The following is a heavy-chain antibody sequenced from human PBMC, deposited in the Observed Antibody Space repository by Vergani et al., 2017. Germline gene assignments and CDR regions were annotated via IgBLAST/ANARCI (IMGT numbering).Heavy chain of an antibody. CDR3: ARDQGXLLWFGESHDAFDI. J-gene: IGHJ3*02. V-gene: IGHV3-21*01. Sequence: EVQLVESGGGLVKPGGSLRLSCAASGFTFSSYSMNWVRKAPGKGLEWVSSISSSSSYIYYADSVKGRFTISRDNAKNSLYLQMNSLRAEDTAVYYCARDQGXLLWFGESHDAFDIWGQGTMVTVSS. CDR1: GFTFSSYS. D-gene: IGHD3-10*01. CDR2: ISSSSSYI.